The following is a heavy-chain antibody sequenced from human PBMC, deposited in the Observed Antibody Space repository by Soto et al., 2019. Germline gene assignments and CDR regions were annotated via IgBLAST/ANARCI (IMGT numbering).Heavy chain of an antibody. CDR2: IYYSGST. Sequence: SETLSLTCTVSGGSISSYYWSWIRQPPGKGLEWIGYIYYSGSTNYNPSLKSRVTISVDTSKNQFSLKLSSVTAADTAVYYCARELVGATHFIDYWGQGTLVTVSS. J-gene: IGHJ4*02. V-gene: IGHV4-59*01. CDR1: GGSISSYY. D-gene: IGHD1-26*01. CDR3: ARELVGATHFIDY.